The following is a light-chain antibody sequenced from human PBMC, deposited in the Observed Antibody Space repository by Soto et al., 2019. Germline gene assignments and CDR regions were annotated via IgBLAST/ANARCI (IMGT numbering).Light chain of an antibody. CDR2: ATS. J-gene: IGKJ1*01. CDR3: QQHNSYPWT. V-gene: IGKV1-17*01. CDR1: QSIRKY. Sequence: DIQMTQSPSSLSASVGDRVTITCRASQSIRKYLIWYQQNPGKAPKRLIYATSILQSGVPSRFSGSGSGTDFTLTIRSLQPEDLANYYCQQHNSYPWTFGRGTKVEIK.